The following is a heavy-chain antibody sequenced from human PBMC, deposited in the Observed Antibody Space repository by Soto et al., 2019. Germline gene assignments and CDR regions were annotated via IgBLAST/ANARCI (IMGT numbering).Heavy chain of an antibody. D-gene: IGHD1-26*01. V-gene: IGHV3-30*18. CDR2: ISYDGSNK. Sequence: GGSLRLSCAASGFTFSSYGMHWVRQAPGKGLEWVAVISYDGSNKYYADSVKGRFTISRDNSKNTLYLQMNSLRAEDTAVYYCAKAGVYSGSYMYYFDYWGQGTLVTVSS. CDR1: GFTFSSYG. J-gene: IGHJ4*02. CDR3: AKAGVYSGSYMYYFDY.